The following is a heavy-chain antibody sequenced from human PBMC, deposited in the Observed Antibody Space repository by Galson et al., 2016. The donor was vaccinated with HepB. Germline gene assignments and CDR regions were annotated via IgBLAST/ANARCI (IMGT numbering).Heavy chain of an antibody. V-gene: IGHV4-34*01. Sequence: ETLSLTCAVYGGSFSAYYWSWIRQPPGKGLEWIGEINHSGSTNYNPSLKSRVTISVHTSKNQFSLKLSSVTAADTAVYYCARAGLFDPWGQGTLVTVSS. CDR2: INHSGST. J-gene: IGHJ5*02. CDR3: ARAGLFDP. CDR1: GGSFSAYY.